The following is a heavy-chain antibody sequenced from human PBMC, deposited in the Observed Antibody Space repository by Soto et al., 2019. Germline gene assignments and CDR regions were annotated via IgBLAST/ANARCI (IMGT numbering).Heavy chain of an antibody. CDR3: AGASSPQNSGYDL. D-gene: IGHD5-12*01. CDR2: INPNSGGT. CDR1: GYTFTGYY. J-gene: IGHJ5*02. V-gene: IGHV1-2*04. Sequence: QVQLVQSGAEVKKPGASEKVSCKASGYTFTGYYMHWVRQAPGQGLEWMGWINPNSGGTNYAQKFQGWVTMTRDTSISTAYMELSRPRSDDTAVYYCAGASSPQNSGYDLWGQGTLVTVSS.